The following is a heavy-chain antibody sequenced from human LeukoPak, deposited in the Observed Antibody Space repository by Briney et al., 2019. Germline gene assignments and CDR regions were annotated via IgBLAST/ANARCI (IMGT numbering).Heavy chain of an antibody. J-gene: IGHJ4*02. CDR1: GYTFTSYG. CDR3: ARDLSDYDFWSGYSPSGY. V-gene: IGHV1-18*01. Sequence: ASVKVSCKASGYTFTSYGISWVRQAPGQGLEWMGWISAYNGNTNYAQKLQGRVTMTTDTSTSTAYMDLRSLRSDDTAVYYCARDLSDYDFWSGYSPSGYWGQGTLVTVSS. CDR2: ISAYNGNT. D-gene: IGHD3-3*01.